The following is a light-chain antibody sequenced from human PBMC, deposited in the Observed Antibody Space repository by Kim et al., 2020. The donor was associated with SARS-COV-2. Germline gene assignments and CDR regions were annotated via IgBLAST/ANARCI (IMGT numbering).Light chain of an antibody. V-gene: IGKV1-6*01. CDR1: QDIRSD. CDR2: AAS. Sequence: AIQMTQSPSSLSASVGDRVTITCRASQDIRSDLGWYQQQPRKAPKVLIYAASNLHSGVPSRFSGSRSGTDFTLTISSLQPEDSATYYCLQDFNYPRTVGHGTKVDIK. J-gene: IGKJ1*01. CDR3: LQDFNYPRT.